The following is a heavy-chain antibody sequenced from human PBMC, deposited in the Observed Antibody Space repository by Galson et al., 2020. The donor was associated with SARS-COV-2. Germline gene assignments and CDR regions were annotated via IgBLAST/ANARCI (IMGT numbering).Heavy chain of an antibody. CDR3: AREGDVDTAMGGAIDY. CDR2: IWYDGSNK. D-gene: IGHD5-18*01. V-gene: IGHV3-33*01. J-gene: IGHJ4*02. CDR1: GFTFSSYG. Sequence: GESLKISCAASGFTFSSYGMHWVRQAPGKGLEWVAAIWYDGSNKYYADSVKGRFTISRDNSKNTLYLQMNSLRAEDTAVYYCAREGDVDTAMGGAIDYWGQGTLVTVSS.